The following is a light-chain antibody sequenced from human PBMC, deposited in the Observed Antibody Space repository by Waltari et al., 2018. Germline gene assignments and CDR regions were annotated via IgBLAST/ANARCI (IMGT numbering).Light chain of an antibody. CDR2: YKSHSDK. Sequence: AVLTQPSSLSASPGASASLTCTLRSGINVDTSRIYWYQQKPVSPPQFLLKYKSHSDKQQGSGVPSRFSGSKDASANAGSLRITGLQSEDEADYYCLIWNSSAWVFGGGTKLTVL. J-gene: IGLJ3*02. CDR1: SGINVDTSR. CDR3: LIWNSSAWV. V-gene: IGLV5-45*03.